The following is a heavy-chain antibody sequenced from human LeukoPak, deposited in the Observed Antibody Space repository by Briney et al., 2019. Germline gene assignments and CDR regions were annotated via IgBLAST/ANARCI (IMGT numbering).Heavy chain of an antibody. Sequence: GGSLRLSCAASGFTFDDYAMHWVRQAPGKGLEWVSGISWNSGSIGYADSVKGRFTISRDHSKNTLYLQMNSLRGEDTAVYYCAKSSEAYWGQGTLVTVSS. CDR1: GFTFDDYA. CDR2: ISWNSGSI. J-gene: IGHJ4*02. D-gene: IGHD3-22*01. V-gene: IGHV3-9*01. CDR3: AKSSEAY.